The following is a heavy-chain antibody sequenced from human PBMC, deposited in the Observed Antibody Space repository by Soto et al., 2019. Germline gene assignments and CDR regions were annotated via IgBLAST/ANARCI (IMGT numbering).Heavy chain of an antibody. V-gene: IGHV3-23*01. D-gene: IGHD2-8*01. J-gene: IGHJ6*02. CDR3: TKSRRSVLMVYGFGGMDV. CDR1: GFSVSDYA. Sequence: GGSLRLSCAASGFSVSDYAMGWVRQAPGKXLEWVSSISGSGDGTYYGDSVKGRFTLSRDTSQKTLYLQMNNLRGEDTAVYFCTKSRRSVLMVYGFGGMDVWGRGTTVTVSS. CDR2: ISGSGDGT.